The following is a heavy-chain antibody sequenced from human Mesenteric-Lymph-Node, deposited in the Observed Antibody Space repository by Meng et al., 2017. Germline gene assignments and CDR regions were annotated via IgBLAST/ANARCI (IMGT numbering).Heavy chain of an antibody. CDR2: ISWNGGSI. D-gene: IGHD5/OR15-5a*01. J-gene: IGHJ4*02. V-gene: IGHV3-9*01. Sequence: SLKISCTASGFTFDDYAMHWVRQTPGKGLEWVSSISWNGGSIEYADSVKGRFTISRDNAKNSLFLQMSSLRADDTALYYCAKEVRGYSVYAQPDFDSWGQGALVTVSS. CDR1: GFTFDDYA. CDR3: AKEVRGYSVYAQPDFDS.